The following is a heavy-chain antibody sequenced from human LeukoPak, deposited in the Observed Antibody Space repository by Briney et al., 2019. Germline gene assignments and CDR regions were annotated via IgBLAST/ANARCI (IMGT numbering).Heavy chain of an antibody. CDR1: GSTFSSYA. J-gene: IGHJ5*02. V-gene: IGHV3-23*01. CDR3: AKDQTGSNPNNWFDP. D-gene: IGHD4-11*01. Sequence: PGGSLRLSCAASGSTFSSYAISWVRQAPGKGLEWVSAISGSGGSTYYADSVKGRFTISRDNSKNTLYLQMNSLRAEDTAVYYCAKDQTGSNPNNWFDPWGQGTLVTVSS. CDR2: ISGSGGST.